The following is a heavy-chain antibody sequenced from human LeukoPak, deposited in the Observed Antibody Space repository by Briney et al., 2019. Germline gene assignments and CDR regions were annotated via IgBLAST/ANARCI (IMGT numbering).Heavy chain of an antibody. J-gene: IGHJ4*02. V-gene: IGHV3-48*02. Sequence: LPGGSLRLSCAASGFTFSTYSMNWVRRAPGKGLEWVSYISSRSSTIYYADSVKGRFTISRDNAKNSLYLQMNSLRDEDTAVYYCARDPSPYCSGGTCYSDYWGQGTLVTVSS. CDR2: ISSRSSTI. CDR1: GFTFSTYS. CDR3: ARDPSPYCSGGTCYSDY. D-gene: IGHD2-15*01.